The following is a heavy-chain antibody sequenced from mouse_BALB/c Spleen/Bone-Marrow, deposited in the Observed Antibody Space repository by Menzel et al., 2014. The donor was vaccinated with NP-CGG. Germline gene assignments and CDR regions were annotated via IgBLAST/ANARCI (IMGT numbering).Heavy chain of an antibody. J-gene: IGHJ2*01. Sequence: EVQLVESGPELEKPGASVKISCKASGYSFTGYNMNWVKQSNGESLEWIGNIDPYSGGTSYNQKFKGKATLTVDKSSSTAYMQLKSLTSEDSAVYYCARSWVNYFDYWGQGTTLTVSS. CDR3: ARSWVNYFDY. CDR1: GYSFTGYN. D-gene: IGHD2-1*01. CDR2: IDPYSGGT. V-gene: IGHV1-39*01.